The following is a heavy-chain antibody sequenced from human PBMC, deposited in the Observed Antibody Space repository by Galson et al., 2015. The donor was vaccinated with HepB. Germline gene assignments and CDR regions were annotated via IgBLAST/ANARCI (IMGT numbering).Heavy chain of an antibody. CDR2: ISYDGSNK. Sequence: SLRLSCAASGFTFSSYGMHWVRQAPGKGLEWVAVISYDGSNKYYADSVKGRFTISRDNSKNTLYLQMNSLRAEDTAVYYCAKGYSSSWYQYYYYGMDVWGQGTTVTVSS. CDR1: GFTFSSYG. V-gene: IGHV3-30*18. D-gene: IGHD6-13*01. CDR3: AKGYSSSWYQYYYYGMDV. J-gene: IGHJ6*02.